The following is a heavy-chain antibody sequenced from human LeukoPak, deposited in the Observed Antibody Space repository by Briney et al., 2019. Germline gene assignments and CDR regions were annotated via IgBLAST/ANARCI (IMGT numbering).Heavy chain of an antibody. V-gene: IGHV3-48*01. Sequence: PGGTLRLSCSAFGFTFSSYSMNWVRQAPGKGLEWMSYISSSSTTIYYADSVKDRFTISRDKAKNSLYLQMNSLRAEDTAVYYCARLPVVPAAIIYYYYYYMDVWGKGTTVTVSS. J-gene: IGHJ6*03. CDR3: ARLPVVPAAIIYYYYYYMDV. CDR2: ISSSSTTI. CDR1: GFTFSSYS. D-gene: IGHD2-2*01.